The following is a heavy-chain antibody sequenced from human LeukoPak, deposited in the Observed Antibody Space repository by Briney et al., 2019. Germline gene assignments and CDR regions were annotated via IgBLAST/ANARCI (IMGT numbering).Heavy chain of an antibody. CDR1: GFILKTYT. V-gene: IGHV3-21*01. CDR2: ITGDCKYI. CDR3: AREGNNYYYDQ. Sequence: GGSLRLSCAASGFILKTYTMTWVRQAPGKGLEWVSSITGDCKYITYADSVKGRFTISRDNAKNSLYLQVASLRGDDTATYYCAREGNNYYYDQWGQGTLVTVSP. J-gene: IGHJ4*02.